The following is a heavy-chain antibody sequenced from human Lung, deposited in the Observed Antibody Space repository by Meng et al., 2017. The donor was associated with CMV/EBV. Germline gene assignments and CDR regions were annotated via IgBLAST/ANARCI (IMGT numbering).Heavy chain of an antibody. J-gene: IGHJ6*01. V-gene: IGHV3-53*01. CDR3: ARPLAIRPMLGYYYGLDV. CDR2: IYSADRA. D-gene: IGHD6-6*01. CDR1: GFTVTDNY. Sequence: GESXKISCAASGFTVTDNYMIWVRQAPGKGLEWVSVIYSADRAYYADSVRGRFTISRDISKNTVYLQMLNLRAEDAAMYYCARPLAIRPMLGYYYGLDVWGQGTXVTGAS.